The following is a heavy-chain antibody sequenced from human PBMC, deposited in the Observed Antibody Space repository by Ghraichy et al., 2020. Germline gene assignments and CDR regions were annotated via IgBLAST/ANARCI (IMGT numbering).Heavy chain of an antibody. Sequence: ASVKVSCKTSGYTFTNYGISWMRQAPGQGLEWMGWISGYNGNTNYAQKVQGRVTMTTDTSTSRAFMELRSLRSDDTAVYYCARDVLSPYSYGSGSYYNPNDYWGQGTLVPVSP. V-gene: IGHV1-18*04. J-gene: IGHJ4*02. CDR2: ISGYNGNT. D-gene: IGHD3-10*01. CDR3: ARDVLSPYSYGSGSYYNPNDY. CDR1: GYTFTNYG.